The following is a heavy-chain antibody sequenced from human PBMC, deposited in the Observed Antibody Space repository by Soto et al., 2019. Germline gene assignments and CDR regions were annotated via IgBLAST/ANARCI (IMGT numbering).Heavy chain of an antibody. CDR2: ISYDGSNK. J-gene: IGHJ4*02. V-gene: IGHV3-30*18. CDR3: AKDSELVGATTFDY. Sequence: TGGSLRLSCAASGFTFSSYGMHWVRQAPGKGLEWVAVISYDGSNKYYADSVKGRFTIFRDNSKNTLYLQMNSLRAEDTAVYYCAKDSELVGATTFDYWGQGTLVTVSS. D-gene: IGHD1-26*01. CDR1: GFTFSSYG.